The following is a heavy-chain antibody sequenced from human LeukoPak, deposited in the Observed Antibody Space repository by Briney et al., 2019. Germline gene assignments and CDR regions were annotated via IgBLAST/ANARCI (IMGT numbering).Heavy chain of an antibody. CDR3: ARDGQGDGYNA. D-gene: IGHD5-24*01. J-gene: IGHJ5*02. CDR2: IIPILGIA. V-gene: IGHV1-69*04. Sequence: SVKVSCKASGGTFSSYAISWVRQAPGQGLEWMGRIIPILGIANYAQKFQSRVTITADKSTSTAYMELSSLRSEDTAVYYCARDGQGDGYNAWGQGTLVTVSS. CDR1: GGTFSSYA.